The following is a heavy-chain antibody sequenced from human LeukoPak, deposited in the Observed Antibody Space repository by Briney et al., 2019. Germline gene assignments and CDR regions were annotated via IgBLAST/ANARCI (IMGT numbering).Heavy chain of an antibody. Sequence: PGGSLRLSCAASGFTFSTYWMSWVRQAPGKGLEWVANINQDESEKYYVDSVKGRFTISRDNAKNSLYLQMNSLRAEDTAVYYCAGVRVSSYYGMDIWGQGATVTVSS. CDR3: AGVRVSSYYGMDI. CDR1: GFTFSTYW. J-gene: IGHJ6*02. CDR2: INQDESEK. V-gene: IGHV3-7*05. D-gene: IGHD2/OR15-2a*01.